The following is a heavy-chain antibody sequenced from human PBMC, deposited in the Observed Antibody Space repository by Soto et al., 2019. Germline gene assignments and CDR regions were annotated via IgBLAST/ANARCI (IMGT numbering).Heavy chain of an antibody. Sequence: EMLLVESGGDLVQPDRSLKLSCAASGFTFDDYPMHWVRQRPGKGLEWVSTISWNSDKIAYADSVKGRFTVSRDNSKNSLYLKMTSLRVDDTALYYCAKDRDGGSYFDLPDSFDVWGQGTGVTVSS. J-gene: IGHJ3*01. CDR3: AKDRDGGSYFDLPDSFDV. CDR2: ISWNSDKI. CDR1: GFTFDDYP. D-gene: IGHD1-26*01. V-gene: IGHV3-9*01.